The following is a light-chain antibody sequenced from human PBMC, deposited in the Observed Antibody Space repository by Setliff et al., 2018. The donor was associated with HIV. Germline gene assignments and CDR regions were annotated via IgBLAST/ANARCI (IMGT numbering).Light chain of an antibody. Sequence: QSVLTQPPSVSGAPRQRVTISCSGSSSNIGNNPVNWYQQLPGEAPKLPIHYDDMLTSGVSDRFSGSKSGTSASLAISGLLSEDEAHYYCAAWDDSLRGPAFGGGTKVTVL. CDR1: SSNIGNNP. V-gene: IGLV1-36*01. J-gene: IGLJ2*01. CDR3: AAWDDSLRGPA. CDR2: YDD.